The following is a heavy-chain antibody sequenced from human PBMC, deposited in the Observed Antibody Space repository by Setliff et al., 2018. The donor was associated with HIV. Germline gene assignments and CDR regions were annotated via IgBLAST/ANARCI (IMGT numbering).Heavy chain of an antibody. CDR3: ARDSGQSFPTAFDI. Sequence: SETLSLTCAVYGGSFSGYYWSWIRQPPGKGLEWIGEINHSGNTNYNPSLKSRVTISVDTSKNQFSLKLSSVTAADTAVYYCARDSGQSFPTAFDIWGQGTMVTVSS. D-gene: IGHD1-26*01. CDR2: INHSGNT. V-gene: IGHV4-34*01. J-gene: IGHJ3*02. CDR1: GGSFSGYY.